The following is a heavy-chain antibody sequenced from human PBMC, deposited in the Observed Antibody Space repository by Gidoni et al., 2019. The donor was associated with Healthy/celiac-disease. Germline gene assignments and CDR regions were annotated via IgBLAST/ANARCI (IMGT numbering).Heavy chain of an antibody. CDR2: NSAYNGNT. Sequence: QVQLVQSGAEVKKPGASVKVSCKASGYTFTSYGMRWVRQAPGQGLEWMGWNSAYNGNTNYAQKLQGRVTMTTDTSTSTAYMELRSLRSDDTAVYYCARDRVPTSYYDFWSGTYAFDIWGQGTMVTVSS. D-gene: IGHD3-3*01. CDR3: ARDRVPTSYYDFWSGTYAFDI. J-gene: IGHJ3*02. CDR1: GYTFTSYG. V-gene: IGHV1-18*01.